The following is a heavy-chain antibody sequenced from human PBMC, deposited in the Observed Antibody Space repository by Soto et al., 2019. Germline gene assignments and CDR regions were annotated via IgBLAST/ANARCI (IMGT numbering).Heavy chain of an antibody. D-gene: IGHD6-13*01. CDR1: IGSISTHY. Sequence: SSETLSLTCTVSIGSISTHYWSLIRQPPGKGLEWIGYTHYSGTPHYNPSLKSRVTTSVDTSKNQFSLRLNSVTAADTAIYYCAGSYGNAWYTYWGQGILVTVSS. CDR2: THYSGTP. CDR3: AGSYGNAWYTY. V-gene: IGHV4-59*11. J-gene: IGHJ4*01.